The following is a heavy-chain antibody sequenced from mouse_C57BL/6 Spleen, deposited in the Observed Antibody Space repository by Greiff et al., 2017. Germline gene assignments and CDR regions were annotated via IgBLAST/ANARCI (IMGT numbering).Heavy chain of an antibody. V-gene: IGHV1-61*01. J-gene: IGHJ2*01. CDR1: GYTFTSYW. CDR2: IYPSDSET. D-gene: IGHD1-1*01. Sequence: QVQLQQPGAELVRPGSSVKLSCKASGYTFTSYWMDWVKQRPGQGLEWIGNIYPSDSETHYNQKFKDKATLTVDKSSSTAYMQLSSLTSEDSAVYYCARRYYYGSSLRFDYWGQGTTLTVSS. CDR3: ARRYYYGSSLRFDY.